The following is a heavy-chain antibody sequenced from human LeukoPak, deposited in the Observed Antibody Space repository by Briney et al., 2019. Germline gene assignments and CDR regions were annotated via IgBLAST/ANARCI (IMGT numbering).Heavy chain of an antibody. D-gene: IGHD3-22*01. Sequence: SETLSLTCTVSGGSISSYYWSWIRQPPGKGLEWIGYIYYSGSTNYNPSLKSRVTISVDTSKNQFSLKLSSVTAADTAVYYCARADVVITMIVVVPDYWGQGTLVTVSS. CDR1: GGSISSYY. J-gene: IGHJ4*02. V-gene: IGHV4-59*08. CDR3: ARADVVITMIVVVPDY. CDR2: IYYSGST.